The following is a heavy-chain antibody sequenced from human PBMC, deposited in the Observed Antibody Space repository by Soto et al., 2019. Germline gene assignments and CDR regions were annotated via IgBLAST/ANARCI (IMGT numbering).Heavy chain of an antibody. D-gene: IGHD3-10*01. CDR3: ARDSSTMVRGNNWFDP. V-gene: IGHV4-34*01. CDR1: GGSLSGYY. CDR2: INHSGST. J-gene: IGHJ5*02. Sequence: SETLSLTCAVYGGSLSGYYWSWIRQPPGKGLEWIGEINHSGSTNYNPSLKSRVTISVDTSKNQFSLKLSSVTAADTPVYYCARDSSTMVRGNNWFDPWGQGTLVTVPS.